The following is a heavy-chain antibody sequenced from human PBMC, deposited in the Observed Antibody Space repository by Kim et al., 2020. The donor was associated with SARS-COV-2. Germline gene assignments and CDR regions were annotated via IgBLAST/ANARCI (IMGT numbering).Heavy chain of an antibody. Sequence: GGSLRLSCAASGFTFSSYAMSWVRQAPGKGLEWVSAISGSGGSTYYADSVKGRFTISRDNSKNTLYLQMNSLRAEDTAVYYCAKDQGVDSSGWYNYYYGMDVWGQGTTVTVSS. CDR2: ISGSGGST. V-gene: IGHV3-23*01. J-gene: IGHJ6*02. CDR3: AKDQGVDSSGWYNYYYGMDV. D-gene: IGHD6-19*01. CDR1: GFTFSSYA.